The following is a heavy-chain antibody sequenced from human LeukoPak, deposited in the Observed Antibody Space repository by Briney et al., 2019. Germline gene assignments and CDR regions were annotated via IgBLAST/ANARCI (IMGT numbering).Heavy chain of an antibody. CDR1: GFTFRSYA. J-gene: IGHJ4*02. Sequence: GGSLRLSCAASGFTFRSYAMSWVRQAPGKGLEWVSAISGSGGSTYYAGSVKGRFTISRDNSKNTLYLQMNSLRAEDTAVYYCANIRWLQFGYFDYWGQGTLVTVSS. V-gene: IGHV3-23*01. CDR2: ISGSGGST. CDR3: ANIRWLQFGYFDY. D-gene: IGHD5-24*01.